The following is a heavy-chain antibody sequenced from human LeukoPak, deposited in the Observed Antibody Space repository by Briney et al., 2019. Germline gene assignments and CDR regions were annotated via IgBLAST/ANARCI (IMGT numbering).Heavy chain of an antibody. V-gene: IGHV1-2*04. J-gene: IGHJ4*02. CDR2: INPNSGGT. CDR1: GYTFTSYG. D-gene: IGHD5-24*01. CDR3: ARDMADY. Sequence: ASVKVSCKASGYTFTSYGISWVRQAPGQGLEWMGWINPNSGGTNYAQKFQGWVTMTRDTSITTAYMELTSLIPDDTAVYYCARDMADYWGQGALVTVSS.